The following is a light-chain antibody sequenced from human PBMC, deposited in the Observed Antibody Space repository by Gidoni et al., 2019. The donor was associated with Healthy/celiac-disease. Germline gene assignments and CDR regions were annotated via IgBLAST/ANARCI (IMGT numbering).Light chain of an antibody. V-gene: IGLV3-19*01. CDR2: GKN. CDR3: NSRDSSGNRV. CDR1: SLRSYY. J-gene: IGLJ2*01. Sequence: SSELTQDPAVSVALGQTVRITCQGDSLRSYYASWYQQKPGQAPVLVIYGKNNRPSGIPDRFSGSSSGNTASLTITGAQAEDEAEYYCNSRDSSGNRVFGGGTKLTVL.